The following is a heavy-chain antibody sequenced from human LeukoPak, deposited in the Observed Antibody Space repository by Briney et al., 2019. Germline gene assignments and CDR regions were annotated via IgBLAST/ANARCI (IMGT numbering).Heavy chain of an antibody. D-gene: IGHD6-13*01. CDR1: GFTFSSYS. CDR3: ARDNIAAPTSLDY. Sequence: GGSLRLSCAASGFTFSSYSMNWVRQAPGKGLEWVANIKQDGSEKYYVDSVKGRFTISRDNAKNSLYLQMNSLRAEDTAVYYCARDNIAAPTSLDYWGQGTLVTVSS. J-gene: IGHJ4*02. V-gene: IGHV3-7*01. CDR2: IKQDGSEK.